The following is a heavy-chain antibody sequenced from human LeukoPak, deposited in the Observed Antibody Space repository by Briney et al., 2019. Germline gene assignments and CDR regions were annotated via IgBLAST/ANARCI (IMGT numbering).Heavy chain of an antibody. CDR1: GYTFTSYY. D-gene: IGHD1-14*01. CDR2: INPSDDST. CDR3: ATMAPEMDY. Sequence: ASVKVSCKASGYTFTSYYLHWVRQAPGQGLEWMGMINPSDDSTIYAQKFQARVTMTRDTSTSTVYMELSSLRSEDTAVYYCATMAPEMDYWGQGTLVTVSS. J-gene: IGHJ4*02. V-gene: IGHV1-46*01.